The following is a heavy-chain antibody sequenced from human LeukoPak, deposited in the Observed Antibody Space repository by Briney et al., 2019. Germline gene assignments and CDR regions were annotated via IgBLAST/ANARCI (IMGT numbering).Heavy chain of an antibody. J-gene: IGHJ5*02. D-gene: IGHD2-21*01. CDR2: IDRHGGT. V-gene: IGHV4-34*01. Sequence: PSETLALTCAVYGGSLSGYYWTFVRQTPGKGLEWIGEIDRHGGTAYHPSLKSRASISIDTSRNQCSLTLSAVAAADTAGYYCVGAREGDSRSCESWGQGTPVTVSS. CDR1: GGSLSGYY. CDR3: VGAREGDSRSCES.